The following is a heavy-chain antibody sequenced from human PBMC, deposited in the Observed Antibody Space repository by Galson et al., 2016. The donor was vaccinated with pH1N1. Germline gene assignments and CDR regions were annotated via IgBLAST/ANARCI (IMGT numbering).Heavy chain of an antibody. CDR3: AREDYYDTDLSDWYFDL. Sequence: SVKVSCKASGGTFGSYSINWVRQAPGQGLEWMGGIILIFNTAKYAQNFQGRVTITADESTTTAYMELSSLRSEDTAVYFCAREDYYDTDLSDWYFDLWGRGTLLTVSS. D-gene: IGHD3-22*01. CDR2: IILIFNTA. CDR1: GGTFGSYS. V-gene: IGHV1-69*13. J-gene: IGHJ2*01.